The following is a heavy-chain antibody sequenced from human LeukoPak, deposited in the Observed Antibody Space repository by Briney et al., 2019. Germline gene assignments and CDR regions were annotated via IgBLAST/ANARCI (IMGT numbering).Heavy chain of an antibody. CDR3: AATYDILTGYNNVPYYFDY. J-gene: IGHJ4*02. CDR1: GGTFSSYA. D-gene: IGHD3-9*01. V-gene: IGHV1-69*13. CDR2: IIPIFGTA. Sequence: SVKVSCKASGGTFSSYAISWVRQAPGQGLEWMGGIIPIFGTANYAQKFQGRVTITADESTSTAYMELSSLRSEDTAVYYCAATYDILTGYNNVPYYFDYWGQGPLVTVSS.